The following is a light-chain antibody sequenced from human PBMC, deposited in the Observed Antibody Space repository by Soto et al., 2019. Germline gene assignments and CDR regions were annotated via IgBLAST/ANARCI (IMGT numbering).Light chain of an antibody. CDR3: HRYGSSPRT. J-gene: IGKJ1*01. Sequence: EIVLTQSPGTLSLSPGDRATLSCRASQSVSSNFLAGYQQKPGQAPRLLIYGASIRATGIPERFSGSGSGTGFTLAIRSLEPEDFAMYFCHRYGSSPRTFGQGTKVEIK. CDR1: QSVSSNF. V-gene: IGKV3-20*01. CDR2: GAS.